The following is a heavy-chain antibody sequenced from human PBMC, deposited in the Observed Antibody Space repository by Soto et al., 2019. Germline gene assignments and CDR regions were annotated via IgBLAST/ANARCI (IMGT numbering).Heavy chain of an antibody. CDR2: IYDSGTT. D-gene: IGHD1-26*01. Sequence: QVQLQESGPGLVKPSETLSLTCTVSGASVSSGLYYWSWIRQPPGKGLEWIGFIYDSGTTNYNPSLKSRVTISADTSKNQFSLKLSSVTAADTAVYYCARDGSGSYRLDVWGQGTTVTVSS. J-gene: IGHJ6*02. V-gene: IGHV4-61*01. CDR3: ARDGSGSYRLDV. CDR1: GASVSSGLYY.